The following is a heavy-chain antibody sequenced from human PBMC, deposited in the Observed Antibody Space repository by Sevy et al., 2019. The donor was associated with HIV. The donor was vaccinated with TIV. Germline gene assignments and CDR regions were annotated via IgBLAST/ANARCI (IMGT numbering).Heavy chain of an antibody. D-gene: IGHD3-16*01. Sequence: GGSLRLSCVASGFRFSDEPMNWVRQAPGKGLDWISNIRSDSSVMSYADTVRGRFTVSRDNARNSLSLQLNSLRDEDTALYYCVRDTQFGFDYWGQGTLVTVSS. CDR2: IRSDSSVM. J-gene: IGHJ4*02. CDR3: VRDTQFGFDY. CDR1: GFRFSDEP. V-gene: IGHV3-48*02.